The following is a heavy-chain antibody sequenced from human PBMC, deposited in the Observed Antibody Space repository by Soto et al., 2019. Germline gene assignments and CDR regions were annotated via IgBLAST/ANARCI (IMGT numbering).Heavy chain of an antibody. Sequence: SGPTLVNPTQTLTLTCTFSGFSLSTSGMRVSWIRQPPGKALEWLARIDWDDDKFYSTSLKTRLTISKDTSKNQVVLTMTNMDPVDTATYYCARPSLAAAGNDAFDIWGQGTMVTV. CDR2: IDWDDDK. CDR1: GFSLSTSGMR. D-gene: IGHD6-13*01. J-gene: IGHJ3*02. CDR3: ARPSLAAAGNDAFDI. V-gene: IGHV2-70*04.